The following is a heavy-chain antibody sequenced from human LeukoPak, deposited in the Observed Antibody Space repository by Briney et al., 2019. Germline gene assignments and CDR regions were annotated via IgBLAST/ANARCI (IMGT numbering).Heavy chain of an antibody. CDR1: GGSFSGYY. D-gene: IGHD3-22*01. CDR2: INHSGST. J-gene: IGHJ4*02. V-gene: IGHV4-34*01. CDR3: ARIPYDSSGYLDYYFDY. Sequence: SETLSLTCAVYGGSFSGYYWSWIRQPPGKGLEWIGEINHSGSTNYNPSLKSRVTISVDTSKNQFSLKLSSVTAADTAVYYCARIPYDSSGYLDYYFDYWGQGTLVTVSS.